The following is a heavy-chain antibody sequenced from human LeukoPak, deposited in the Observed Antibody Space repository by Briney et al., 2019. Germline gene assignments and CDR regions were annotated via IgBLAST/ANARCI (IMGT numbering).Heavy chain of an antibody. CDR3: AEEGVYYYDSSGYSVG. J-gene: IGHJ4*02. CDR2: ISGSGGST. CDR1: GFTVSSNY. Sequence: GGSLRLSCAASGFTVSSNYMSWVRQAPGKGLEWVSAISGSGGSTYYADSVKGRFTISRDNSKNTLYLQMNSLRAEDTAVYYCAEEGVYYYDSSGYSVGWGQGTLVTVSS. V-gene: IGHV3-23*01. D-gene: IGHD3-22*01.